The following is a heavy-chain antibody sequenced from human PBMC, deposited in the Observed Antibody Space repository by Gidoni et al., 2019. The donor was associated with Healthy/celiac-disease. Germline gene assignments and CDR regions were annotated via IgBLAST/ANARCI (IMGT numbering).Heavy chain of an antibody. J-gene: IGHJ3*02. D-gene: IGHD2-21*02. CDR1: GFTFSSYG. V-gene: IGHV3-33*01. CDR2: IWYDGSNK. CDR3: ATNPHIVVVTATHDAFDI. Sequence: QVQLVESGGGVVQPGRSLRLSCAASGFTFSSYGMHWVRQAPGKGLEWVAVIWYDGSNKYYADSVKGRFTISRDNSKNTLYLQMNSLRAEDTAVYYCATNPHIVVVTATHDAFDIWGQGTMVTVSS.